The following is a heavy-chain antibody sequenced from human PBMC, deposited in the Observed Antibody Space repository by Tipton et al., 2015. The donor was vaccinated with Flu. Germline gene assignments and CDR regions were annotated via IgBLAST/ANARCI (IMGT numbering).Heavy chain of an antibody. CDR3: AKDLSMVRGVISLTEELY. V-gene: IGHV3-23*01. CDR1: GFTFSSYA. D-gene: IGHD3-10*01. CDR2: ISGSGGST. Sequence: SLRLSCAASGFTFSSYAMSWVRQAPGKGLEWVSAISGSGGSTYYADSVKGRFTISRDNSKNTLYLQMNSLRAEDTAVYYCAKDLSMVRGVISLTEELYWGQGTLVTVSS. J-gene: IGHJ4*02.